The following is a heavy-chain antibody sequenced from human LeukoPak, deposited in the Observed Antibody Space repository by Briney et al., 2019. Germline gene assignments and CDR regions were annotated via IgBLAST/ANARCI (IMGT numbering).Heavy chain of an antibody. CDR3: AKFKRLTLWGVYYYMDV. D-gene: IGHD3-10*01. Sequence: GGSLRLSCAASGFTFSSYAMSWVRQAPGKGLEWVSALSGSGGSTYYADSVKGRFTISRDNSKNTLYLQMNSLRAEDTAVYYCAKFKRLTLWGVYYYMDVWGKGTTVTVSS. J-gene: IGHJ6*03. V-gene: IGHV3-23*01. CDR1: GFTFSSYA. CDR2: LSGSGGST.